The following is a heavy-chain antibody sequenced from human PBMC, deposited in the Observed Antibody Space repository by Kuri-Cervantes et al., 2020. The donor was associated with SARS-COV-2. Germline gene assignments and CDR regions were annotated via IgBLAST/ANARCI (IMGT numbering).Heavy chain of an antibody. CDR1: GGSISSYY. D-gene: IGHD3-3*01. CDR3: GRVLSGPRSFDY. J-gene: IGHJ4*02. Sequence: SETLSLTCTVSGGSISSYYWGWIRQPAGKGVEWIGYIYYSGSTNYNPSLKSRVTISVDTSKNKFSLKLSSVTAADTAVYYCGRVLSGPRSFDYWGQGTLVTVSS. V-gene: IGHV4-59*01. CDR2: IYYSGST.